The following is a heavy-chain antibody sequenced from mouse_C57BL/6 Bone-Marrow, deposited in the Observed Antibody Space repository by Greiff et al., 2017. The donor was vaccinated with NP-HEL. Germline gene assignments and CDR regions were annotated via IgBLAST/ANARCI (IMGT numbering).Heavy chain of an antibody. CDR1: GYAFSSSW. J-gene: IGHJ4*01. CDR2: IYPGDGDT. V-gene: IGHV1-82*01. Sequence: QVQLKESGPELVKPGASVKISCKASGYAFSSSWMNWVKQRPGKGLEWIGRIYPGDGDTNSNGKFKGKATLTADKSASTAYMQLSSLTSEDSAVYFCSGRYDGYFYAMDYWGQGTSITVTS. D-gene: IGHD2-3*01. CDR3: SGRYDGYFYAMDY.